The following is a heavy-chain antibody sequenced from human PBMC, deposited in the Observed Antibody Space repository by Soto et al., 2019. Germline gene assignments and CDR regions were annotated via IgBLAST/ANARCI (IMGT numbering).Heavy chain of an antibody. CDR1: GYTLTELS. Sequence: ASVKVSCKVSGYTLTELSMHWVRQAPGEGLEWMGGFDPEDGETIYAQKFQGRVTMTEDTSTDTAYMELSSLRSEDTAVYYCATDGRAEMQWLADYYYYGMDVWGQGTTVTVSS. CDR3: ATDGRAEMQWLADYYYYGMDV. D-gene: IGHD6-19*01. CDR2: FDPEDGET. V-gene: IGHV1-24*01. J-gene: IGHJ6*02.